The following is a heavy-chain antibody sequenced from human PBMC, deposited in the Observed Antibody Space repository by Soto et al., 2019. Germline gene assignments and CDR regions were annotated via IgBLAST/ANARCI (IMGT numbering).Heavy chain of an antibody. CDR2: IIPIYGTA. Sequence: QVQLVQSGAEVKKPGSSVKVSCKASGGTFSSYAFSWVRQAPGQGLEWMGGIIPIYGTATYARKFQGRVTITADKSTNTAYVDLGSRRSEDTAVYVCACARSVSTVPYCMDVWGQGTTVTVSS. CDR1: GGTFSSYA. D-gene: IGHD2-2*01. V-gene: IGHV1-69*06. CDR3: ACARSVSTVPYCMDV. J-gene: IGHJ6*02.